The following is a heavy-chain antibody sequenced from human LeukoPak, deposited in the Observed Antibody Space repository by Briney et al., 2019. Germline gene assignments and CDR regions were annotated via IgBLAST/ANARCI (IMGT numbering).Heavy chain of an antibody. CDR3: ARGRSRDAYNYYFDY. Sequence: SETLSLTCTVSGASISSYYWTWIRQPPGKGLEWIGYICYSGSTNYNPSLKSRVTISIDTSKNQFSLKLSSVTAADTAVYYCARGRSRDAYNYYFDYWGQGTLVTVPS. J-gene: IGHJ4*02. D-gene: IGHD5-24*01. CDR1: GASISSYY. V-gene: IGHV4-59*01. CDR2: ICYSGST.